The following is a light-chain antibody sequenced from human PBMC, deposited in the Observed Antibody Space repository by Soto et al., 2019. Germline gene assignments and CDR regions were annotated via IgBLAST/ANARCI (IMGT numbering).Light chain of an antibody. CDR3: AGWEGSLNGVG. CDR1: NSNIGSNY. J-gene: IGLJ2*01. V-gene: IGLV1-47*01. CDR2: RNS. Sequence: QSVLTQPPSVSGTPGPRVTISCSGSNSNIGSNYVFWYQQLPGAAPKLLIYRNSQRPSGVPDRFSGSKSGTSASLAISGRRSEDEGDYYCAGWEGSLNGVGFGGGTKLTVL.